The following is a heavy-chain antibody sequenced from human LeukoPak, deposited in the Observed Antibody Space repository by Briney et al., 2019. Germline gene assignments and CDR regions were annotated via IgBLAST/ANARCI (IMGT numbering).Heavy chain of an antibody. CDR3: ASNYYGSGSLDY. CDR1: GASMSSNY. V-gene: IGHV4-59*08. J-gene: IGHJ4*02. Sequence: SETLSLTCNVSGASMSSNYWSWIRQPPGKGLEWIGYIYYSGSTNYNPSLKSRVTISVDTSKNQFSLKLSSVTAADTAVYYCASNYYGSGSLDYWGQGNLVTVSS. CDR2: IYYSGST. D-gene: IGHD3-10*01.